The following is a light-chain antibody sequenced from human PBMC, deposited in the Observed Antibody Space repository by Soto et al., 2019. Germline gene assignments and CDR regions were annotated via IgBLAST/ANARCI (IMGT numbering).Light chain of an antibody. V-gene: IGLV2-14*03. CDR3: RSYTSSGTRV. J-gene: IGLJ1*01. Sequence: QSALTQPASVSGSPGQSITISCTGTSSDVGGYNYVSWYQQHPGKAPKLMIYDVSNRPSGVSNRFSGSKSGNTASLTISGLQTEDEADYYCRSYTSSGTRVFGTGNKVTVL. CDR1: SSDVGGYNY. CDR2: DVS.